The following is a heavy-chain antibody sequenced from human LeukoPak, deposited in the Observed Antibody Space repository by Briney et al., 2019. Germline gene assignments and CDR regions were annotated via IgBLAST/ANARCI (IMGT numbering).Heavy chain of an antibody. CDR1: GFTFSSYA. CDR2: ISGSGGST. CDR3: AKGLPIAAPDRSYYYYYGMDV. D-gene: IGHD6-6*01. J-gene: IGHJ6*02. V-gene: IGHV3-23*01. Sequence: GGSLRLSCAASGFTFSSYAMSWVRQAPGKELEWVSAISGSGGSTYYADSVKGRFTISRDNSKNTLYLQMNSLRAEDTAVYYCAKGLPIAAPDRSYYYYYGMDVWGQGTTVTVSS.